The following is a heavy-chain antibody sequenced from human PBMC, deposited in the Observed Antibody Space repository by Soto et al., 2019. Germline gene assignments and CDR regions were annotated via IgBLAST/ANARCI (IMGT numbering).Heavy chain of an antibody. CDR1: GGRFSIYG. CDR2: IIPVFDTV. Sequence: SVKISCHDTGGRFSIYGVSWLLQAPGQGLEWMGGIIPVFDTVYYAQKFQGRVTITADESTNTAYMELSSLRSEDTAMYYCAIAVSGSLRFTVNWGRG. J-gene: IGHJ1*01. CDR3: AIAVSGSLRFTVN. V-gene: IGHV1-69*13. D-gene: IGHD3-22*01.